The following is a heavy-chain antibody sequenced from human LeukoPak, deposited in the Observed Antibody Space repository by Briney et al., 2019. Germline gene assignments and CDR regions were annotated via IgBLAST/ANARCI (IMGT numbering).Heavy chain of an antibody. CDR1: GGSISSYY. CDR3: ARRGGHGGSFDY. V-gene: IGHV4-59*08. CDR2: IYYSGSGST. D-gene: IGHD4-23*01. J-gene: IGHJ4*02. Sequence: SETLSLTCTVSGGSISSYYWSWIRQPPGKGLEWIGYIYYSGSGSTNYNPSLKSRVTISVDTSKNQFSLKLSSVTAADTAMYYCARRGGHGGSFDYWGQGTLVTVSS.